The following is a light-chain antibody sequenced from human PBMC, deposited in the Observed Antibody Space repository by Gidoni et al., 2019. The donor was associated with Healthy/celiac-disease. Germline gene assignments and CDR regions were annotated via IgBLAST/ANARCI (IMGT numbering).Light chain of an antibody. CDR2: RDS. J-gene: IGLJ1*01. Sequence: YELTQPLSVSVALGQTARITCGGNNIGSKNVHWYQQKPGQAPVLVIYRDSNRPSGIPERFSGSNSGNTATLTISRAQAGDEADYYCQVWDSSTARYVFGTGTKVTVL. V-gene: IGLV3-9*01. CDR1: NIGSKN. CDR3: QVWDSSTARYV.